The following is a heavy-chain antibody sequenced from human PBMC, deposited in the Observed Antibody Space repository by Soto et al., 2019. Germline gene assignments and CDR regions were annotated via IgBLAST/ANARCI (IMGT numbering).Heavy chain of an antibody. V-gene: IGHV3-9*01. D-gene: IGHD6-19*01. Sequence: PGGSLRLSCAASGFTFDDYAMHWVRQAPGKGLEWVSGISWNSGSIGYADSVKGRFTISRDNAKNSLYLQMNSLRAEDTALYYCAKARSSGWSSHYFDYWGQGTLVTVSS. CDR2: ISWNSGSI. CDR1: GFTFDDYA. CDR3: AKARSSGWSSHYFDY. J-gene: IGHJ4*02.